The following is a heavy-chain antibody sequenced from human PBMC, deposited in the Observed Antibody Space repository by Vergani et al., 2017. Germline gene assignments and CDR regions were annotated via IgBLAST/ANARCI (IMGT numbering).Heavy chain of an antibody. V-gene: IGHV5-51*01. CDR2: IYPGDSDT. D-gene: IGHD3-16*01. CDR3: ARLTGLRGAWFDP. J-gene: IGHJ5*02. CDR1: GYSFTSYW. Sequence: EVQLVQSGAEVKKPGESLKISCKGSGYSFTSYWIGWVRQMPGKGLEWMGIIYPGDSDTRYSPSFQGQVTISADKSISTAYLQWSRLKSADTAMYYCARLTGLRGAWFDPWGEGTLVTVSS.